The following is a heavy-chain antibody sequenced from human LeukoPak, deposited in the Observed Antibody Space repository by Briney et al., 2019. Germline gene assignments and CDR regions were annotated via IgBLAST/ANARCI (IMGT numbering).Heavy chain of an antibody. D-gene: IGHD3-10*01. Sequence: GGSLRLSCAASGFTFDDYAMHWVRQAPGKGLEWVSGISWNSGSIGYADSVKGRFTISRDNAKNSLHLQMNSLRAEGTALYYCARDADYQVLWEGGNWFDPWGQGTLVTVSS. V-gene: IGHV3-9*01. CDR1: GFTFDDYA. CDR2: ISWNSGSI. J-gene: IGHJ5*02. CDR3: ARDADYQVLWEGGNWFDP.